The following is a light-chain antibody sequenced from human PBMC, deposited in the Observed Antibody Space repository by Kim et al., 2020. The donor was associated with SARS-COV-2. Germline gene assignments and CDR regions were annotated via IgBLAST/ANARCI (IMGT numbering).Light chain of an antibody. CDR1: QTVLYNSNNKNY. J-gene: IGKJ2*03. CDR2: WAS. V-gene: IGKV4-1*01. CDR3: QQYYSTPHS. Sequence: DIVMTQSPDSLAVSLGERATLNCKSSQTVLYNSNNKNYLAWYQQKPGQAPKLLIYWASIRESGVSDRFSGSGSETDFTLTISSLQAEDVSVYDCQQYYSTPHSFGQGTKLEIK.